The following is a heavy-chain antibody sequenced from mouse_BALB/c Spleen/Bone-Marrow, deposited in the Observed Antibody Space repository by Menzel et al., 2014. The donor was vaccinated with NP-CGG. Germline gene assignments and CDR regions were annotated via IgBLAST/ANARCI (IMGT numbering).Heavy chain of an antibody. Sequence: QVQLQQSGAELAKPGASVKMSCKVSDYTFTSYWIHWVKQRPGQGLEWIGYIDPRTAYTEYSQKFKDKATLTADKSSSTAYMQLSSLTSEDSAAYYCARYWDAYWGQGTLVTVSA. CDR3: ARYWDAY. V-gene: IGHV1-7*01. J-gene: IGHJ3*01. CDR1: DYTFTSYW. CDR2: IDPRTAYT. D-gene: IGHD4-1*01.